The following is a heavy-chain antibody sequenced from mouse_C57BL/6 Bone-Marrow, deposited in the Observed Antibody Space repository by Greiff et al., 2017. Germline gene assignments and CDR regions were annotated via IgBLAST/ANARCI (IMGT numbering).Heavy chain of an antibody. CDR1: GYTFTSYT. Sequence: LQESGAELARPGASVKMSCKASGYTFTSYTMHWVKQRPGQGLEWIGYINPSSGYTKYNQKFKDKATLTADKSSSTAYMQLSSLTSEDSAVYYCARSFYFYAMDYWGQGTSVTVSS. J-gene: IGHJ4*01. CDR2: INPSSGYT. CDR3: ARSFYFYAMDY. D-gene: IGHD2-1*01. V-gene: IGHV1-4*01.